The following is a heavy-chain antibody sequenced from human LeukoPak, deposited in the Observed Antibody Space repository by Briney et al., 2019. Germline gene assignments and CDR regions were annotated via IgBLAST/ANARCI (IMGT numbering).Heavy chain of an antibody. CDR3: ARGAPYRDSDDY. CDR2: IGSDNKP. V-gene: IGHV3-23*05. CDR1: GFTFSAYA. Sequence: GGSLRLSCEASGFTFSAYAMTWVRQAPGKGLEWVSSIGSDNKPHYSESVKGRFAISRDNSKSSLYLQMNSLRAEDAAVYFCARGAPYRDSDDYWGQGTLVTVSS. D-gene: IGHD1-14*01. J-gene: IGHJ4*02.